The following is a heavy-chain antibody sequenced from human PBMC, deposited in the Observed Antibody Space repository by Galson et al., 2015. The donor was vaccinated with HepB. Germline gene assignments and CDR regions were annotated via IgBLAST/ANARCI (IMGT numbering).Heavy chain of an antibody. V-gene: IGHV3-33*01. CDR1: GFTFSSYG. Sequence: SLRLSCAASGFTFSSYGMHWVRQAPGKGLEWVAVIWYGGSNKYYADSVKGRFTISRDNSKNTLYLQMNSLRDEDTAVYYCARDLTDTTYYDYVWGSYRPYYYGMDVWGQGTTVTVSS. CDR2: IWYGGSNK. CDR3: ARDLTDTTYYDYVWGSYRPYYYGMDV. J-gene: IGHJ6*02. D-gene: IGHD3-16*02.